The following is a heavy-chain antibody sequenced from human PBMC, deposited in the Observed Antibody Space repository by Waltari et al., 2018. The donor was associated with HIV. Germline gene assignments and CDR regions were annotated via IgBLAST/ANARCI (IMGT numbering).Heavy chain of an antibody. D-gene: IGHD3-10*01. CDR2: INQAGTER. CDR1: GFTFSFSW. J-gene: IGHJ4*02. V-gene: IGHV3-7*01. CDR3: ATTHGSGDYDNDFDY. Sequence: EVRLVESGGGWVQPGGSLTLTCETSGFTFSFSWLSWVRQAPGKGLEWGANINQAGTERHYVDSVRGRFTISRDNGKRSSFLQMNSLSVEDTAVYYCATTHGSGDYDNDFDYWGQGTLV.